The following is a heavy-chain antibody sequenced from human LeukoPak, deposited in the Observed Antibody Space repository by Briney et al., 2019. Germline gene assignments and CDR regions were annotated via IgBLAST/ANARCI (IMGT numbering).Heavy chain of an antibody. CDR2: IFHSGSA. J-gene: IGHJ4*02. V-gene: IGHV4-4*02. Sequence: SGTLSLTCAVSGVSISIIKWWTWVRQSPGKGLEWIGEIFHSGSANYNPSLKSRVTISVDKSKNQFSLKVSSVTAADTAVYYCVSKSYSGSYTFDHWGQGTLVTVSS. CDR3: VSKSYSGSYTFDH. CDR1: GVSISIIKW. D-gene: IGHD1-26*01.